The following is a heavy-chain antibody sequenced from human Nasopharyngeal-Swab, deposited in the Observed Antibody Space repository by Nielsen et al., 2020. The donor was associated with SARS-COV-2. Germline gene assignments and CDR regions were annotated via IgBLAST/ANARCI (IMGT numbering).Heavy chain of an antibody. CDR2: INWNGGST. J-gene: IGHJ6*02. CDR1: GFTFDDYG. CDR3: ARGTRYDFWSGYSFYYYYGMDV. D-gene: IGHD3-3*01. Sequence: GGSLRLSCAASGFTFDDYGMSWVRQAPGKGLEWVSGINWNGGSTGYGDSVKGRFTISRDNAKNSLYLQMNSLRAEDTALYHCARGTRYDFWSGYSFYYYYGMDVWGQGTTVTVSS. V-gene: IGHV3-20*01.